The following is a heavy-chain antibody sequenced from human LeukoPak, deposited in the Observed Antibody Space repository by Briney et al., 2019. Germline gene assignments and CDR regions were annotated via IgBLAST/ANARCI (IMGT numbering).Heavy chain of an antibody. V-gene: IGHV3-74*01. Sequence: GGSLRLSCGAAGFTFSSYWMHWVRQVPGKGLVWVSRINTDGSITTYADSVKGRFTISRDSAKNTLYLQMNSLRAEDTAVYYCARAHDYENWFDPWGQGTLVTVSS. CDR3: ARAHDYENWFDP. D-gene: IGHD4-17*01. CDR2: INTDGSIT. CDR1: GFTFSSYW. J-gene: IGHJ5*02.